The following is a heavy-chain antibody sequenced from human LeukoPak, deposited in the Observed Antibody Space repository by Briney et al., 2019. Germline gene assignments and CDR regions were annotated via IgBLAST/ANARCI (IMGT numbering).Heavy chain of an antibody. Sequence: PGGSLRLSCVASGFTFSSYEMNWIRQAPGKGLEWVSYIGGSGGGIYYGDSVKGRFTMSRHNAKNSLYLQMNSLRDEDTAIYYCAGGWSSYQAFDYWGQGTLVTVSS. CDR2: IGGSGGGI. V-gene: IGHV3-48*03. CDR3: AGGWSSYQAFDY. CDR1: GFTFSSYE. D-gene: IGHD3-3*01. J-gene: IGHJ4*02.